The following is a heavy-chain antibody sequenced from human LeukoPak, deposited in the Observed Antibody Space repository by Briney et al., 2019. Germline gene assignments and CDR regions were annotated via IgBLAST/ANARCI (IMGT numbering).Heavy chain of an antibody. J-gene: IGHJ5*02. CDR1: GFTFSSYA. CDR2: ISYDGSNK. Sequence: PGGSLRLSCAASGFTFSSYAMHWVRQAPGKGLEWVAVISYDGSNKYYADSVKGRFTISRDNSKNTLYLQMNSLRAEDTAVYYCAKEGYYDSSAYLGFDPWGQGTLVTVSS. D-gene: IGHD3-22*01. V-gene: IGHV3-30*04. CDR3: AKEGYYDSSAYLGFDP.